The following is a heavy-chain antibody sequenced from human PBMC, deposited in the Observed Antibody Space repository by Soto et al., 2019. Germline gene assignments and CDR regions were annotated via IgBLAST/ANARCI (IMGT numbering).Heavy chain of an antibody. CDR2: IYYSGST. CDR3: ARVKSGAAFDY. V-gene: IGHV4-59*01. CDR1: GDSITTSY. D-gene: IGHD1-26*01. Sequence: QVQLQESGPRLVKPSETLSLTCTVSGDSITTSYWSWIRQSPGKGLEWIGYIYYSGSTNYNPSLNSRVTISVNTSKKHFSLKLTSVTAADTALYYCARVKSGAAFDYWGQGTLVTVSS. J-gene: IGHJ4*02.